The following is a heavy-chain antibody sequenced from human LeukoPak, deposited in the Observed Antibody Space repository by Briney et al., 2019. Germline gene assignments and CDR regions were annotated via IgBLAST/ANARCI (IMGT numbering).Heavy chain of an antibody. CDR1: GYTFTSYG. V-gene: IGHV1-18*01. D-gene: IGHD3-22*01. Sequence: GASVEVSCKASGYTFTSYGISWVRQAPGQGLEWMGWISAYNGKTNYAQKLQGRVTMTTDTSTSTAYMELRSLRSDDTAVYYCARGPGGRSGYYPLEDYYYYYYMDVWGKGTTVTVSS. J-gene: IGHJ6*03. CDR2: ISAYNGKT. CDR3: ARGPGGRSGYYPLEDYYYYYYMDV.